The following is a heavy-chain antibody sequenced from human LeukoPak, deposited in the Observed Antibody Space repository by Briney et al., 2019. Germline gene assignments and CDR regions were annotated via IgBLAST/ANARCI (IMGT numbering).Heavy chain of an antibody. D-gene: IGHD3-10*01. Sequence: PGGSLRLSCAASGFTFSNAWMSWFRQAPGKGLEWVGRIKSKTDGGTTDYAAPVKGRFTISRDDSKNTLYLQMNSLKTEDTAVYYCTTDPPPYYRDYWGQGTLVTVSS. CDR2: IKSKTDGGTT. CDR3: TTDPPPYYRDY. V-gene: IGHV3-15*01. J-gene: IGHJ4*02. CDR1: GFTFSNAW.